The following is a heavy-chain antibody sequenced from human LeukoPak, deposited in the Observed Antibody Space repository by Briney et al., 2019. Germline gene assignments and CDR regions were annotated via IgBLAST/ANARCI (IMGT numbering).Heavy chain of an antibody. V-gene: IGHV1-2*02. CDR1: GGTFSSYA. D-gene: IGHD2-2*01. J-gene: IGHJ4*02. Sequence: GASVKVSCKASGGTFSSYAISWVRQAPGQGLEWMGWINPNSGGTNYAQKFQGRVTMTRDTSISTAYMELSRLRSDDTAVYYCARVGTSLSIDYWGQGTLVTVSS. CDR2: INPNSGGT. CDR3: ARVGTSLSIDY.